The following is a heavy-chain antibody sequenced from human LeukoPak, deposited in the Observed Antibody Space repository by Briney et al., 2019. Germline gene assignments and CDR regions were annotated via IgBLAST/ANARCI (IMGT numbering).Heavy chain of an antibody. Sequence: PSETLSLTCAVYGGSFSGYYWSWLRQPPGKGLEWIGEISHSGSTHYNPSLKGRVTISVDTSKNQFSLKLTFVTAADTAVYYCARGSVGARLGYWGQGTLVTVSS. V-gene: IGHV4-34*01. D-gene: IGHD1-26*01. CDR1: GGSFSGYY. J-gene: IGHJ4*02. CDR2: ISHSGST. CDR3: ARGSVGARLGY.